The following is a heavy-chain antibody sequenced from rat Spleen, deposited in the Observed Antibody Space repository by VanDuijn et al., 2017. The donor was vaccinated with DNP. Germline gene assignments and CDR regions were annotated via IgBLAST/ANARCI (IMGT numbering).Heavy chain of an antibody. V-gene: IGHV3-3*01. CDR1: GFSITRSYR. D-gene: IGHD1-5*01. J-gene: IGHJ3*01. CDR3: ARLGTQGFTY. Sequence: EMQLQESGPGLVKPSQSLALTCSVTGFSITRSYRWNWIRKFPGSKLEWMGYINSAGSTNYNPSLKSRISITRDTSKNQFFLQVNSVTTEDTATYYCARLGTQGFTYWGQGTLVTVSS. CDR2: INSAGST.